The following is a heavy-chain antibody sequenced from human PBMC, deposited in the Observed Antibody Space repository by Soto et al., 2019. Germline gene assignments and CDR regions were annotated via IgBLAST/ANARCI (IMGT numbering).Heavy chain of an antibody. CDR2: IFYDGGRE. D-gene: IGHD2-21*02. J-gene: IGHJ6*02. Sequence: PGGSLRLSCAASGFTFRNYGMHWVRQAPGKGLEWVAVIFYDGGREEYADSVKGRFTISRDNSNNTLFLQMNSLRAEDTAVYFCAKSRDDCSFYYFYGMDVWGQGTTVTVSS. CDR1: GFTFRNYG. CDR3: AKSRDDCSFYYFYGMDV. V-gene: IGHV3-30*18.